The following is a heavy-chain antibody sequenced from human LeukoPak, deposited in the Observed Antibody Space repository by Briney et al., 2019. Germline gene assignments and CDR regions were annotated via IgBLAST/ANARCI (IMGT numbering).Heavy chain of an antibody. CDR3: ARDRWYDSSGYYYEFDY. CDR1: GXTFSSYG. V-gene: IGHV3-33*01. J-gene: IGHJ4*02. CDR2: IWYDGSDE. Sequence: QPGRSLRLSCAASGXTFSSYGVHWVRQAPGKGLEWVAAIWYDGSDEYYADSVKGRFTISRDNSKNTLYLQMNSLRDEDTAVYYCARDRWYDSSGYYYEFDYWGQGTLVTVSS. D-gene: IGHD3-22*01.